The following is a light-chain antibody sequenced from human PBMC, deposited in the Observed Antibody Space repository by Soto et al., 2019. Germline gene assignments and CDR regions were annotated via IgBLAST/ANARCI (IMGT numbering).Light chain of an antibody. V-gene: IGLV2-8*01. CDR3: RSFAGNNNLV. CDR1: SSDVGGYND. Sequence: QSALTQPPSASGSPGQSVTISCTGTSSDVGGYNDVSWYQQHPGKAPKLMISEVSKRPSGVPDRFSGSKSGNTASLTVSGLQDEDEADYYCRSFAGNNNLVFGGGTKLTVL. CDR2: EVS. J-gene: IGLJ2*01.